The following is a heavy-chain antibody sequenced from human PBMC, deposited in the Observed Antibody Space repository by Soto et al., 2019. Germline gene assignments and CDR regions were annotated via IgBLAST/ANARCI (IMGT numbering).Heavy chain of an antibody. V-gene: IGHV4-4*02. D-gene: IGHD1-7*01. Sequence: SETLSLTCAVSGGSISSSNCWSWVRQPPGKGLEWIGEIYHSVSTNYNPSLKSRVTISVDKSKKQFSLKLSSVTAADTAVYYCASGGTSARYLDYWGQGTLVTFSS. CDR2: IYHSVST. J-gene: IGHJ4*02. CDR3: ASGGTSARYLDY. CDR1: GGSISSSNC.